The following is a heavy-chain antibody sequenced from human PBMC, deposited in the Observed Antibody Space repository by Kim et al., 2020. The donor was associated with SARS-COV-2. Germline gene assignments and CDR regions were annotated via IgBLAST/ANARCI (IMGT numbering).Heavy chain of an antibody. V-gene: IGHV3-11*05. CDR3: ARGDYYGSGSPLSLDP. CDR2: ISSSSSYT. J-gene: IGHJ5*02. Sequence: GGSLRLSCAASGFTFSDYYMSWIRQAPGKGLEWVSYISSSSSYTNYADSVKGRFTISRDNAKNSLYLQMNSLRAEDTAVYYCARGDYYGSGSPLSLDPWGQGTLVTVSS. CDR1: GFTFSDYY. D-gene: IGHD3-10*01.